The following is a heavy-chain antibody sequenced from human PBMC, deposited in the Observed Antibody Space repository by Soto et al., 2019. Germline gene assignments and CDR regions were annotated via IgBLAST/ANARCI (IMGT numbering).Heavy chain of an antibody. D-gene: IGHD3-22*01. V-gene: IGHV3-11*01. J-gene: IGHJ4*02. CDR3: ARSHLYYDSSGYPHY. Sequence: QVQLVESGGGLVKPGGSLRLSCAASGFTFSDYYMSWIRQAPAKGLEWVSYISSSGSTIYYAHSVKGRFTISRDNAKNSLYLRMNSRRAEDTAVYYAARSHLYYDSSGYPHYWGQGTLVTVSS. CDR1: GFTFSDYY. CDR2: ISSSGSTI.